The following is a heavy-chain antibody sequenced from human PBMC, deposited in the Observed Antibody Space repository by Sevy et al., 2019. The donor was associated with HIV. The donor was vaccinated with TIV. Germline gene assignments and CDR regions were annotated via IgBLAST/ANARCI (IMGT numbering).Heavy chain of an antibody. V-gene: IGHV3-15*01. CDR1: GFTFSNAW. J-gene: IGHJ3*02. D-gene: IGHD3-22*01. CDR2: IKSKTDCGTT. CDR3: TTGTLTMIVVNDAFDI. Sequence: GGSLRLSCAASGFTFSNAWMSWVRQAPGKGLEWVGRIKSKTDCGTTDYAAPVKGRFTISRDDSKNTLYLQMNSLKTEDTAVYYCTTGTLTMIVVNDAFDIWGQGTIVTVSS.